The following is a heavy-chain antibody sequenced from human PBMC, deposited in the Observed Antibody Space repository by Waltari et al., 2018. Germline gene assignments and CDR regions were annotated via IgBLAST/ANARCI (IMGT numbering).Heavy chain of an antibody. Sequence: QVQLVQSGAEVKPPGASVTVSCQASGYPFTEYYIHWVRQAPGQGLEYMGWINPNSGGTNYAQRLQGRVTMTRDRSIGTAYMELTRLRSDDTAVYYCARSSYESSRYYPFDYWGQGTLVTVSS. CDR1: GYPFTEYY. V-gene: IGHV1-2*02. D-gene: IGHD3-22*01. J-gene: IGHJ4*02. CDR2: INPNSGGT. CDR3: ARSSYESSRYYPFDY.